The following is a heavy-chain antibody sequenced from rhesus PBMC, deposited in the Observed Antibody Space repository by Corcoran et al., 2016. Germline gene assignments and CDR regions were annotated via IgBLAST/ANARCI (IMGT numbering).Heavy chain of an antibody. V-gene: IGHV4S10*01. J-gene: IGHJ4*01. CDR1: GGSISDSYR. Sequence: QVQLQESGPGVVKPSETLSLTCAVSGGSISDSYRWSWIRQPPGKGLEWIGYIFGSSTSPNYNPSLKSRVTISKATSKNQFSLKLSSVTAADTAVYYCARDLSYTAAWGYWGQGVLVTVSS. CDR3: ARDLSYTAAWGY. CDR2: IFGSSTSP. D-gene: IGHD6-25*01.